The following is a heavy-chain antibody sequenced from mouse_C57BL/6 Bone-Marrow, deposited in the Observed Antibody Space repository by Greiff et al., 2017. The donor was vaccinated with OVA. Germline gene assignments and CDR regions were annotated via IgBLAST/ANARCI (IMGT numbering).Heavy chain of an antibody. CDR3: ACGRGYYGSSYWYFDV. J-gene: IGHJ1*03. CDR2: IDPANGNT. V-gene: IGHV14-3*01. D-gene: IGHD1-1*01. Sequence: VQLQQSVAELVRPGASVKLSCTASGFNIKNTYMHWVKQRPEQGLEWIGRIDPANGNTKYAPKFQGKATITADTSSNTAYLQLSRLTSEDTAIYYGACGRGYYGSSYWYFDVWGTGTTVTVSS. CDR1: GFNIKNTY.